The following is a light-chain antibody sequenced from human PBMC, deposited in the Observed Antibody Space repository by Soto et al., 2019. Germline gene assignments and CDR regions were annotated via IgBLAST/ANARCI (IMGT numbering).Light chain of an antibody. V-gene: IGKV3-20*01. CDR2: GAS. J-gene: IGKJ1*01. CDR3: QQYGSSPLWT. Sequence: EIVLTQSPVTLSLSPGERATLSCRASQSVSSSYLAWYQQKPGQAPRLLIYGASSRATGIPDRFSGSGPGTDFTLTISRLEPEDFAVYYCQQYGSSPLWTFGQGTKVDIK. CDR1: QSVSSSY.